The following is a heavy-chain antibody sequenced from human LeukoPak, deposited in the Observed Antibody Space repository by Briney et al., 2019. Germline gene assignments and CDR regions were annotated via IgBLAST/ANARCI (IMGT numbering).Heavy chain of an antibody. J-gene: IGHJ4*02. CDR3: AREDSGWYVPDY. V-gene: IGHV3-21*01. Sequence: GGSLRLSCAASGFTFSRHSINWVRQAPGKGLEWVSSISSSSSYIYYADSVKGRFTISRDNAKNSLYLQMNSLRAEDTAVYYCAREDSGWYVPDYWGQGTLVTVSS. CDR1: GFTFSRHS. D-gene: IGHD6-19*01. CDR2: ISSSSSYI.